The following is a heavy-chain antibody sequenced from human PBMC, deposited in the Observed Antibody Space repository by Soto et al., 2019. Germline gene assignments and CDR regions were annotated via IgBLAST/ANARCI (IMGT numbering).Heavy chain of an antibody. CDR2: IIPIFGTA. Sequence: SVKVFCKASGGTFGRYAISWVRQAPGQGLEWMGGIIPIFGTANYAQKFQGRVTITADKSTSTAYMELCSLRSEDTAVYYCARARGRPGIGVAGVPYSCYGMDVWGQGSRVTVSS. D-gene: IGHD6-19*01. J-gene: IGHJ6*02. CDR3: ARARGRPGIGVAGVPYSCYGMDV. CDR1: GGTFGRYA. V-gene: IGHV1-69*06.